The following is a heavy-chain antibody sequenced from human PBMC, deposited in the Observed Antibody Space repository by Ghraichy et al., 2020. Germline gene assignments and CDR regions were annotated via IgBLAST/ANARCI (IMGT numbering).Heavy chain of an antibody. CDR1: GGSISSGGYS. CDR3: ARGPTYYDILTGYYVNYYYGMDV. V-gene: IGHV4-30-4*07. CDR2: IYYSGST. D-gene: IGHD3-9*01. Sequence: SETLSLTCAVSGGSISSGGYSWSWIRQPPGKGLEWIGYIYYSGSTYYNPSLKSRVTISVDTSKNQFSLKLSSVTAADTAVYYCARGPTYYDILTGYYVNYYYGMDVWGHGTTVTVSS. J-gene: IGHJ6*02.